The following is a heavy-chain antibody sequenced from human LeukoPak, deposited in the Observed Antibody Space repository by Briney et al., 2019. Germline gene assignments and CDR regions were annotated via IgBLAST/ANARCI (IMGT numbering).Heavy chain of an antibody. CDR2: IVVGSGNT. D-gene: IGHD3-10*01. V-gene: IGHV1-58*01. CDR3: AVRGGIHQDLYFDY. J-gene: IGHJ4*02. Sequence: SVKVSCKASGFTFTSSAVQWVRQARGQRLEWIGWIVVGSGNTNYAQKFQERVTITRDMSTSTAYMELSGLRSEDTAVYYCAVRGGIHQDLYFDYWGQGTLVTVSS. CDR1: GFTFTSSA.